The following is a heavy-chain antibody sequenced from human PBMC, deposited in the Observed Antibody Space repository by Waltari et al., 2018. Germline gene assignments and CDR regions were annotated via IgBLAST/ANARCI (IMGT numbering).Heavy chain of an antibody. CDR2: ISSSSSYI. CDR3: ARDVGSIVLVVYGPFDY. CDR1: GFTFSSYS. J-gene: IGHJ4*02. D-gene: IGHD2-8*02. Sequence: EVQLVESGGGLVKPGGSLRLSCAASGFTFSSYSMNWVRQAPGKGLEWVSSISSSSSYIYYADSVKGRFTISRDNAKNSLYLQMNSLRAEDTAVYYCARDVGSIVLVVYGPFDYWGQGTLVTVSS. V-gene: IGHV3-21*01.